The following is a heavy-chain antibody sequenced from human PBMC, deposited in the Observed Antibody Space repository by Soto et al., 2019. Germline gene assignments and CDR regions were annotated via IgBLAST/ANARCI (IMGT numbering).Heavy chain of an antibody. J-gene: IGHJ6*02. CDR3: ARVLGYSSSWYGGYYYYGMDV. CDR2: IYYSGST. Sequence: PSETLSLTCTVSGGSISRYYWSWIRQPPGKGLEWIGYIYYSGSTNYNPSLKSRVTISVDTSKNQFSLKLSSVTAADTAVYYCARVLGYSSSWYGGYYYYGMDVWGQGTTVTVSS. D-gene: IGHD6-13*01. CDR1: GGSISRYY. V-gene: IGHV4-59*01.